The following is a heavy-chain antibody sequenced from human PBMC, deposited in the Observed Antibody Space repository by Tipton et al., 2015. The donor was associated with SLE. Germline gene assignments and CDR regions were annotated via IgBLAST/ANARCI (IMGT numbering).Heavy chain of an antibody. V-gene: IGHV3-21*01. D-gene: IGHD6-13*01. CDR1: GFTFSSYS. Sequence: SLRLSCAASGFTFSSYSMNWVRQAPGKGLEWVSSISSSSNYIYYADSVKGRFTISRDNGKKSLYLQMNSLRAEDTAVYYCAREGPSWSSSFDAFDIWGQGTMVTVSS. CDR2: ISSSSNYI. J-gene: IGHJ3*02. CDR3: AREGPSWSSSFDAFDI.